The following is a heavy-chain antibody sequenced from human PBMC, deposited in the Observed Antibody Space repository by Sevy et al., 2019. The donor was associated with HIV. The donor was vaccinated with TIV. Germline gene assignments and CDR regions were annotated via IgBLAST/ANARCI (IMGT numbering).Heavy chain of an antibody. J-gene: IGHJ3*02. D-gene: IGHD3-22*01. CDR3: ARSRTTYYYDSSGYFSVFAGGAFDI. CDR2: IIPIFGTA. CDR1: GGTFSSYA. V-gene: IGHV1-69*13. Sequence: ASVKVSCKASGGTFSSYAISWVRQAPGQGLEWMGRIIPIFGTANYAQKFQGRVTITADESTSTAYMELSSLRSEDTAGYYCARSRTTYYYDSSGYFSVFAGGAFDIWGQGTMVTVSS.